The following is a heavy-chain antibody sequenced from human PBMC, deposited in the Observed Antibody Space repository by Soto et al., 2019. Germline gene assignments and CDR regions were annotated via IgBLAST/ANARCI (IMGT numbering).Heavy chain of an antibody. CDR2: IIPIFGTA. D-gene: IGHD2-8*01. CDR1: GGTFSSYA. J-gene: IGHJ6*02. V-gene: IGHV1-69*13. CDR3: ASMLYYYYYRMDV. Sequence: SVKVSCKASGGTFSSYAISWVRQAPGQGLEWMGGIIPIFGTANYAQKFQGRVTITADEATSTAYMELSSLRSEDTAVYYCASMLYYYYYRMDVWGQGTTVTVSS.